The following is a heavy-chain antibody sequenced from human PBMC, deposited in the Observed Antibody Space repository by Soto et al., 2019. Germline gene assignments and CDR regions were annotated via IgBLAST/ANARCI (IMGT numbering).Heavy chain of an antibody. V-gene: IGHV3-15*01. Sequence: GGSLRLSCAASGFTFSNAWMIWVRQAPGKGLEWVGRIKSKTDGGTTDYAAPVKGRFTISRDDSKNTLYLQMNSLKTEDTAVYYCTTRLYYYDSSGYSKIGFDIWGQGTMVTVSS. D-gene: IGHD3-22*01. J-gene: IGHJ3*02. CDR2: IKSKTDGGTT. CDR1: GFTFSNAW. CDR3: TTRLYYYDSSGYSKIGFDI.